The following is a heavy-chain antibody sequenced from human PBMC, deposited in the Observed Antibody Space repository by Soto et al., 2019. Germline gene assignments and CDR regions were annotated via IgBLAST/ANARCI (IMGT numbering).Heavy chain of an antibody. CDR2: IYYSGST. CDR3: ASLSPLYYFDY. CDR1: GGSISSSSYY. J-gene: IGHJ4*02. D-gene: IGHD3-16*02. Sequence: QLQLQESGPGLVKPSETLSHTCTVSGGSISSSSYYWGWIRQPPGKGLEWIGSIYYSGSTYYNPSLKTRITISVDTSKNQFSLKLSSVTAADTAVYYCASLSPLYYFDYWGQGTLVTVSS. V-gene: IGHV4-39*01.